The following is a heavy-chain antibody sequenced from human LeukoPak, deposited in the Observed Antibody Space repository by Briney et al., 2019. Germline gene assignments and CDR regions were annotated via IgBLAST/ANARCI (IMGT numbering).Heavy chain of an antibody. V-gene: IGHV3-74*01. D-gene: IGHD3-3*01. CDR3: ARAASYYDFWSGYYRPFDY. Sequence: GGSLRLSCAASGFTFSSYWMHWVRQAPGKGLVWVSRINSDGSSTSYADSVKGRFTISRDNAKNTLYLQMHSLRAEDTAVYYCARAASYYDFWSGYYRPFDYWGQGTLVTLSS. CDR1: GFTFSSYW. CDR2: INSDGSST. J-gene: IGHJ4*02.